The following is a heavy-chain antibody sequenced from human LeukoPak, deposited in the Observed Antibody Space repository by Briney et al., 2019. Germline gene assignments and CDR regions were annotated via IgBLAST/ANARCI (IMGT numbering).Heavy chain of an antibody. V-gene: IGHV1-69*04. CDR1: GGTFSSYA. J-gene: IGHJ4*02. CDR3: ARNYYDSSGYTDEQPDY. CDR2: IIPILGIA. D-gene: IGHD3-22*01. Sequence: SVKVSCKASGGTFSSYAISWVRQAPGQGLEWMGRIIPILGIANYAQKFQGRVTITADKSTSTAYMELSSLRSEDTAVYYCARNYYDSSGYTDEQPDYWGQGTLVTVSS.